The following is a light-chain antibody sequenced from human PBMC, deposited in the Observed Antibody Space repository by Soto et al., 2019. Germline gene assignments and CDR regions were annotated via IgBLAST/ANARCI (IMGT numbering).Light chain of an antibody. Sequence: DIQMTQSPSSLSPSVGDRVTITCRASQRTDSYLNWYQQKPGKAPKLLIYAAFRLQSGVPSRFTGSGSGADFTLTISSLQPEDFATYYCQQSYSAPFTFGQGTKLEIK. CDR2: AAF. V-gene: IGKV1-39*01. CDR3: QQSYSAPFT. CDR1: QRTDSY. J-gene: IGKJ2*01.